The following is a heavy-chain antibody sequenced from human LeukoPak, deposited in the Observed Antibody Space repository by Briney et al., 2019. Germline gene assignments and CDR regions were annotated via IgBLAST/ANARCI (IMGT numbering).Heavy chain of an antibody. CDR2: ISSSSSYI. V-gene: IGHV3-21*01. D-gene: IGHD2-2*02. Sequence: GGSLRLSCAASGFTFSSYSMNWVRQAPGKGLEWVSSISSSSSYIYYADSVKGRFTISRDNAKNSLYLQMNSLRAEDTAVYYCARVGCSSTSCYMLFHTAFYYMDVWGKGTTVTVSS. CDR1: GFTFSSYS. J-gene: IGHJ6*03. CDR3: ARVGCSSTSCYMLFHTAFYYMDV.